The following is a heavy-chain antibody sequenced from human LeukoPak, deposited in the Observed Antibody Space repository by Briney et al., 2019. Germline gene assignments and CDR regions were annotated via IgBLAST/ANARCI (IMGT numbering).Heavy chain of an antibody. J-gene: IGHJ6*02. V-gene: IGHV3-30*03. CDR2: ISYDGSNK. Sequence: GALRLSFAASGFTFISYGMHWVRPAPGKGLEWVAVISYDGSNKYYADSVKGRFTISRDNSKNTLYLQMNSLRAEDTAVYYCARLDVDRYYYYGMDVWGQGTTVTVSS. CDR3: ARLDVDRYYYYGMDV. D-gene: IGHD5-24*01. CDR1: GFTFISYG.